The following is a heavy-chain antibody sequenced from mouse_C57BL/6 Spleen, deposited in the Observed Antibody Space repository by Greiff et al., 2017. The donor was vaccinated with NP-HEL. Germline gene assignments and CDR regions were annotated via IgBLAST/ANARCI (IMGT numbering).Heavy chain of an antibody. CDR3: ARDEGLGFAY. D-gene: IGHD4-1*01. CDR2: ISDGGSYT. CDR1: GFTFSSYA. J-gene: IGHJ3*01. V-gene: IGHV5-4*01. Sequence: EVQGVESGGGSVKPGGSLKLSCAASGFTFSSYAMSWVRQTPEKRLEWVATISDGGSYTYYPDNVKGRFTISRDNAKNNLYLQMSHLKSEDTAMYYCARDEGLGFAYWGQGTLVTVSA.